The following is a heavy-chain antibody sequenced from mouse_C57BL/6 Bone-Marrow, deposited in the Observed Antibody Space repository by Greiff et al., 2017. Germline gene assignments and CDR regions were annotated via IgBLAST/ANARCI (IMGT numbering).Heavy chain of an antibody. CDR2: ISSGGDYI. Sequence: VQLKESGQGLVKPGGSLKLSCAASGFTFSSYAMSWVRQTPEKRLEWVADISSGGDYIYYADTVKGRLTISRDNARNTLYLQMSSLKSEDTAMYYCTRVAYYGSFYYDAVDYWGQGTSVTVSS. J-gene: IGHJ4*01. V-gene: IGHV5-9-1*02. CDR3: TRVAYYGSFYYDAVDY. D-gene: IGHD1-1*01. CDR1: GFTFSSYA.